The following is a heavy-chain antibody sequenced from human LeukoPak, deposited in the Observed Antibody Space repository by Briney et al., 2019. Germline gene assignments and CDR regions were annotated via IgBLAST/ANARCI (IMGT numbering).Heavy chain of an antibody. CDR3: AKVSSMGPPDY. CDR2: ISYDGSNK. V-gene: IGHV3-30*04. D-gene: IGHD2/OR15-2a*01. Sequence: GGSLRLSCAASGFTFSSYAMHWVRQAPGKGLEWVAVISYDGSNKYYADSVKGRFTISRDNSKNTLYLQMNSLRAEDTAVYYCAKVSSMGPPDYWGQGTLVTVSS. J-gene: IGHJ4*02. CDR1: GFTFSSYA.